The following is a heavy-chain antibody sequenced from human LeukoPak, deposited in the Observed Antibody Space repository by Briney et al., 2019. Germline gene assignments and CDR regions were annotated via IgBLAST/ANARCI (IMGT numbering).Heavy chain of an antibody. CDR2: ISSSGGTT. Sequence: PGGSLRLSCAASGFTFSSHSMNWVRQAPGKGLEWVSCISSSGGTTYYADSVKGRFSISRDNAKNSLHLQMNSLRAEDTAVYYCARGTVAGKAPYWGQGTLVTVSS. CDR1: GFTFSSHS. D-gene: IGHD6-19*01. J-gene: IGHJ4*02. CDR3: ARGTVAGKAPY. V-gene: IGHV3-48*01.